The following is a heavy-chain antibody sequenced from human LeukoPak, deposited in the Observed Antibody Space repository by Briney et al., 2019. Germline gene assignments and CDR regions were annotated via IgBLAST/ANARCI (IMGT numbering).Heavy chain of an antibody. Sequence: ASVKVSCKASGYTFSSYGISWLRQSPGQGLEWMGWIATYNGKTKYAEKVQGRVTMTTDTSTTTAYMELRTLRSDDTAVYYCARDMVGSAADGNWFDPWGQGTLVTVSS. CDR1: GYTFSSYG. CDR3: ARDMVGSAADGNWFDP. CDR2: IATYNGKT. V-gene: IGHV1-18*01. J-gene: IGHJ5*02. D-gene: IGHD6-13*01.